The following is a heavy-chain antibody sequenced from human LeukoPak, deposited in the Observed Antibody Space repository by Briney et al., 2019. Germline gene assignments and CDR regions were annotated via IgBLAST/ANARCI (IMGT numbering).Heavy chain of an antibody. D-gene: IGHD3-3*01. CDR1: GFXVSSNY. J-gene: IGHJ4*02. Sequence: GGSLRLSCAASGFXVSSNYMTWVRQAPGKGLEWVSLIYSGGSTHYADSVKGRFTISRDSSKNTLYLQMNSLRAEDTAVYYCARGISIFGVVIPPSFDYWGQGTLVTVSS. CDR3: ARGISIFGVVIPPSFDY. V-gene: IGHV3-66*01. CDR2: IYSGGST.